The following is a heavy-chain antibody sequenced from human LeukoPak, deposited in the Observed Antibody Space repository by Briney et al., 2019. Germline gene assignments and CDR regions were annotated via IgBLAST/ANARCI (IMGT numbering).Heavy chain of an antibody. V-gene: IGHV4-39*01. CDR1: GGSISSSSYY. CDR3: ARRGISSGWSPGAFDI. CDR2: IYYSGST. Sequence: SVTLSLTCNVSGGSISSSSYYWGWIRQPPGKGLEWIGTIYYSGSTDYNPSLKSRVTISVDTSKNQFSLKLSSVTAADTAVYYCARRGISSGWSPGAFDIWGQGTMVTVSS. D-gene: IGHD6-19*01. J-gene: IGHJ3*02.